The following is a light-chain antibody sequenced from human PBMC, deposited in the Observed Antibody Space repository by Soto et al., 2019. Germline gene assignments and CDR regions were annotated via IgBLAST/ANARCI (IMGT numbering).Light chain of an antibody. CDR1: QSISSW. CDR2: DAS. J-gene: IGKJ1*01. CDR3: QQYNSLVT. V-gene: IGKV1-5*01. Sequence: DIQMTQSPSTLSASVGDRVTITCRASQSISSWLAWYQQKPGKAPKLLIYDASNLNSGVPSRFSGSGAGTEFTLPSSSLQPDDFATYYCQQYNSLVTFGQGTKVEIK.